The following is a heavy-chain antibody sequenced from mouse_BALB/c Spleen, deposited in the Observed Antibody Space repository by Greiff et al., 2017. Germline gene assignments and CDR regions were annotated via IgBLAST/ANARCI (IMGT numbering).Heavy chain of an antibody. J-gene: IGHJ4*01. Sequence: VQLQQSGAELVKPGASVKLSCTASGFNIKDTYMHWVKQRPEQGLEWIGRIDPANGNTKYDPKFQGKATITADTSSNTAYLQLSSLTSEDTAVYYCARWSITTAHYYAMDYWGQGTSVTVSS. CDR3: ARWSITTAHYYAMDY. CDR1: GFNIKDTY. CDR2: IDPANGNT. V-gene: IGHV14-3*02. D-gene: IGHD1-2*01.